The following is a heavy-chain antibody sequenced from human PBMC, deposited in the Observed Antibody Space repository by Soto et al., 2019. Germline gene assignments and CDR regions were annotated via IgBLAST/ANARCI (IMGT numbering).Heavy chain of an antibody. CDR2: VYDNGRP. Sequence: SETLSLTCTISGGSISVYYWSWIRQSPRQVLEWIGYVYDNGRPYYSPSLKSRVTISADTSKNQISLKLTSATAADTAVYYCARGVGSSPPRYWGRGTLVNVSS. CDR3: ARGVGSSPPRY. D-gene: IGHD3-9*01. CDR1: GGSISVYY. J-gene: IGHJ4*02. V-gene: IGHV4-59*01.